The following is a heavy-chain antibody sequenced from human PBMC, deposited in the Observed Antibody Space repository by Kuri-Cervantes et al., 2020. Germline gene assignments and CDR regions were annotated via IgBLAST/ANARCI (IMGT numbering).Heavy chain of an antibody. J-gene: IGHJ6*03. Sequence: GSLRLSCTVSGGSISSYYWSWIRQPPGKGLEWIGYIYYSGSTNYNPSLKSRVTISVDTSKNQFSLKLSSVTAADTAVYYCARSIAAHDYYYYMDVWGKGTTVTVSS. D-gene: IGHD6-6*01. CDR3: ARSIAAHDYYYYMDV. V-gene: IGHV4-59*13. CDR2: IYYSGST. CDR1: GGSISSYY.